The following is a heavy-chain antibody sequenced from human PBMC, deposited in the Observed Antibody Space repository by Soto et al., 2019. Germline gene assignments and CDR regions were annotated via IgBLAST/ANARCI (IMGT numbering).Heavy chain of an antibody. CDR1: GYTFTSYG. V-gene: IGHV1-18*01. D-gene: IGHD4-17*01. CDR2: ISAYNGNT. Sequence: GASVKVSCKASGYTFTSYGISWVRQAPGQGLEWMGWISAYNGNTNYAQKLQGRVTMTTDTSTSTAYMELRSLRSDDTAVYYCARVMTTVTTVWFDPWGQGTLVNVSS. J-gene: IGHJ5*02. CDR3: ARVMTTVTTVWFDP.